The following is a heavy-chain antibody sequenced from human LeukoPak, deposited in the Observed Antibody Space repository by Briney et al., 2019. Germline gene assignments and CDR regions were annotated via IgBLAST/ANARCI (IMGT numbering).Heavy chain of an antibody. V-gene: IGHV4-59*01. D-gene: IGHD6-13*01. J-gene: IGHJ5*02. CDR2: IYYSGST. Sequence: SETLSLTCTVSGGSISSYYWSWIRQPPGKGLEWIGYIYYSGSTNYNPSLKSRVTISVDTSKNQFSLKLSSVTAADTAVYYCARAQPGIAAAGMINHWGQGTLVTVSS. CDR1: GGSISSYY. CDR3: ARAQPGIAAAGMINH.